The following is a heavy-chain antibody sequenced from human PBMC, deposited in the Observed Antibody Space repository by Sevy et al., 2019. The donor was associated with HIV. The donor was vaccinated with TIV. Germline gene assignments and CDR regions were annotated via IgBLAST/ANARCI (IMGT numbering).Heavy chain of an antibody. D-gene: IGHD3-10*01. Sequence: GGSLRLSCAASGFTFSSYWLTWVRQAPGKGLEWVANINQDGSEKSYVDSVKGRFTISRDNAKNSLYLQMNSLRAEDTAVYYCARVWVVVRGTAYMAAGFDIWGQGTMVTVSS. CDR2: INQDGSEK. V-gene: IGHV3-7*01. CDR1: GFTFSSYW. J-gene: IGHJ3*02. CDR3: ARVWVVVRGTAYMAAGFDI.